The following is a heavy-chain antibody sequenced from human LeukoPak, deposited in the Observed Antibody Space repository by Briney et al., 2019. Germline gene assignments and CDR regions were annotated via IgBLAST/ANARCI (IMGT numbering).Heavy chain of an antibody. Sequence: SETLSLTCTVSCGSTSSNSYYWCWIRQPPGKGLEWIGSIYYSGSTYYNPSLKSRVTISVDTSKNQFSLKLSSVTAADTAVYYCATPQGYQLLDFEYWGQGTLVTVSS. CDR1: CGSTSSNSYY. J-gene: IGHJ4*02. CDR3: ATPQGYQLLDFEY. D-gene: IGHD2-2*01. V-gene: IGHV4-39*01. CDR2: IYYSGST.